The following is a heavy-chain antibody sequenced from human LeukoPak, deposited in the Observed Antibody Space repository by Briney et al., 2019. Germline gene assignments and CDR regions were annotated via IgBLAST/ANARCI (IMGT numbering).Heavy chain of an antibody. D-gene: IGHD2-2*01. J-gene: IGHJ4*02. CDR1: GFTFSSYA. V-gene: IGHV3-23*01. Sequence: GGPLRLSCAASGFTFSSYAMSWVRQAPGKGLEWVSAISGSGGSTYYADSVKGRFTISRDNTKNTLYLQMNSLRAEDTAVYYCAKSIVVVPAANDYWGQGTLVTVSS. CDR2: ISGSGGST. CDR3: AKSIVVVPAANDY.